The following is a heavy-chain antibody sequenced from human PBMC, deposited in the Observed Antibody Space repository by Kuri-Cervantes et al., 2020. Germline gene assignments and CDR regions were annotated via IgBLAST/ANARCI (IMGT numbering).Heavy chain of an antibody. D-gene: IGHD3-16*01. CDR3: ARDAGYHYDRFDY. CDR1: GFTFSSYS. Sequence: GVSLRLSCAASGFTFSSYSMNWVRQAPGKGLEWVSYISIGSSTTRYADSVKGRFTISRDNAKNSLYLQMDSLRDEDTAVYYCARDAGYHYDRFDYWGQGTLVTVSS. CDR2: ISIGSSTT. J-gene: IGHJ4*02. V-gene: IGHV3-48*02.